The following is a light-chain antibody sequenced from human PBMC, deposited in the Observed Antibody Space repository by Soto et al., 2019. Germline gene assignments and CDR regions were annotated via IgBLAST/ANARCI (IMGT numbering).Light chain of an antibody. CDR1: DSNVGNNY. V-gene: IGLV1-51*02. Sequence: QSVLTQPPSVSAAPGQKVTISCSASDSNVGNNYVSWYQLLPGTAPKLLIYENNIRPSGIPDRFSGSKSGTSATLGITGLQTGDEADYYCATWDSNMGAVFGGGTKVTVL. CDR2: ENN. J-gene: IGLJ2*01. CDR3: ATWDSNMGAV.